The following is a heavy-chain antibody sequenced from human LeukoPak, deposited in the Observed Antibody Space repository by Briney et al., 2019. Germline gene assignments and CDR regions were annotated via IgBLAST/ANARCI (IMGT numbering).Heavy chain of an antibody. V-gene: IGHV3-21*04. CDR3: AKDPPRGWSGFDY. J-gene: IGHJ4*02. D-gene: IGHD6-19*01. CDR1: GFTFSSYS. Sequence: GGSLRLSCAASGFTFSSYSMNWVRQAPGKGLEWVSSISSSSSYIYYADSVKGRFTISRDNSKNTLYLQMNSLRAEDTAVYYCAKDPPRGWSGFDYWGQGTLVTVSS. CDR2: ISSSSSYI.